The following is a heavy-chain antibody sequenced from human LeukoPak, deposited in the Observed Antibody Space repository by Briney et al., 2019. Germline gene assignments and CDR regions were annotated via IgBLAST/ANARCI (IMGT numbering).Heavy chain of an antibody. CDR3: AKGVQNWFFDL. CDR1: GFTFGSYA. CDR2: ITASGTDT. V-gene: IGHV3-23*01. Sequence: GGSLRLSCAASGFTFGSYAMSWVRQAPGKGLEWVSSITASGTDTYYAASLRGRFTISRDSSKDTLFLQMNSLRAEDTAVYYCAKGVQNWFFDLRGRGTLVTVSS. J-gene: IGHJ2*01.